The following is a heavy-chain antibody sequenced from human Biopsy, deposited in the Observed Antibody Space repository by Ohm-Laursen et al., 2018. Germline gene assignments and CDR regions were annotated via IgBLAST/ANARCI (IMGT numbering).Heavy chain of an antibody. CDR1: GGFISTYY. CDR2: IYSSGST. CDR3: ARWTPEYDSSRYYLDAFDI. Sequence: TLSLTCTVSGGFISTYYWNWIRQPAGKGLEWIGRIYSSGSTNYNPSLKSRVTLSMDTSKRQFSLKLSFVTAADTAVYYCARWTPEYDSSRYYLDAFDIWGQGTKVTVSS. V-gene: IGHV4-4*07. J-gene: IGHJ3*02. D-gene: IGHD3-22*01.